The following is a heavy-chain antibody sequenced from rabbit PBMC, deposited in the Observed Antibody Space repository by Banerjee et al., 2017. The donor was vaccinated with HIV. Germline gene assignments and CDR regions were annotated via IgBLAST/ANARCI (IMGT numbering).Heavy chain of an antibody. CDR1: GFTFSSYW. D-gene: IGHD8-1*01. CDR3: ARCVPGSSALNL. J-gene: IGHJ4*01. Sequence: QEQLEESGGDLVKPEGSLTLTCTASGFTFSSYWISWVRQAPGKGLEWIAWIYTDDGDAYYASWAKGRFTISKTSSTTVTLQMTSLTAADTATYFCARCVPGSSALNLWGQGTLVTVS. CDR2: IYTDDGDA. V-gene: IGHV1S45*01.